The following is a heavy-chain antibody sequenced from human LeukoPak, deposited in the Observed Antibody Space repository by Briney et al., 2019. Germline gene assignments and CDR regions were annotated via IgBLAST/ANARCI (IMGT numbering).Heavy chain of an antibody. J-gene: IGHJ5*01. D-gene: IGHD3-10*01. V-gene: IGHV4-39*07. CDR1: GGSISSSSYY. Sequence: KPSETLSLTCTVSGGSISSSSYYCSWIRQPPGKGLEWIGEINHSGSANYNPSLKSRVTILLDTSKNQFSLNLSSVTAADTAVYYCARRPRGVIIKTWFDSWGQGTLVTVSS. CDR2: INHSGSA. CDR3: ARRPRGVIIKTWFDS.